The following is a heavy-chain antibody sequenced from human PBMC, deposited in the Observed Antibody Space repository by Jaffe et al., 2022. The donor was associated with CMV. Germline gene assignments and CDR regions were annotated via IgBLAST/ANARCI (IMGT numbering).Heavy chain of an antibody. CDR1: GGSITTYY. Sequence: QVQLQESGPGLVKPSETLSLTCTVSGGSITTYYWSWLRQPPGKGLEWIGYISYSGNTIYNPSLKSRFTISLDTSNNQFSLKVSSVTAADTAVYYCARDLGTRAMDSWGQGTLVTVSS. CDR2: ISYSGNT. J-gene: IGHJ4*02. CDR3: ARDLGTRAMDS. V-gene: IGHV4-59*01.